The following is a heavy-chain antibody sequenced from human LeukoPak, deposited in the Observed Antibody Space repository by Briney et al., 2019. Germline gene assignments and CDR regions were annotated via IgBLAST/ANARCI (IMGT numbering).Heavy chain of an antibody. Sequence: GGSLRLSCAASGFTFSNYCMMWVRQAPGKGLEWVSSITGGGVAYYVDSVKGRFTVSRDNSKNTLYLQINSLTAEDTAFYYCAKGRGTGAVDWFDPWGQGTLVTVSP. CDR2: ITGGGVA. CDR3: AKGRGTGAVDWFDP. CDR1: GFTFSNYC. D-gene: IGHD3/OR15-3a*01. J-gene: IGHJ5*02. V-gene: IGHV3-23*01.